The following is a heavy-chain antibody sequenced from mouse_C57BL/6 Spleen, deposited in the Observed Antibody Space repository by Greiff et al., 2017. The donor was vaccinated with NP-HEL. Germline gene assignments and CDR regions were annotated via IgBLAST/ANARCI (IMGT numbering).Heavy chain of an antibody. CDR3: ARHEVGYGWFAY. D-gene: IGHD2-2*01. CDR1: GYTFTEYT. Sequence: QVHVKQSGAELVKPGASVKLSCKASGYTFTEYTIHWVKQRSGQGLEWIGWFYPGSGSIKYNEKFKDKATLTADKSSSTVYMELSRLTSEDSAVYFCARHEVGYGWFAYWGQGTLVTVSA. CDR2: FYPGSGSI. V-gene: IGHV1-62-2*01. J-gene: IGHJ3*01.